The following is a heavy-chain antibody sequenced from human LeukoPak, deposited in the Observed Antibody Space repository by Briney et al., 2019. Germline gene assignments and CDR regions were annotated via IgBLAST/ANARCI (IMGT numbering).Heavy chain of an antibody. CDR1: GFTFSDYS. D-gene: IGHD5-24*01. Sequence: GGSLRLSCAASGFTFSDYSMNWVRQAPGKGLEWISYIGIDSGNTNYADSVKGRLTISGDKAKNSLYLQMNSLRVEDTAVCYCARDYKYAFDNWGQGTLVTVSS. CDR2: IGIDSGNT. V-gene: IGHV3-48*01. CDR3: ARDYKYAFDN. J-gene: IGHJ4*02.